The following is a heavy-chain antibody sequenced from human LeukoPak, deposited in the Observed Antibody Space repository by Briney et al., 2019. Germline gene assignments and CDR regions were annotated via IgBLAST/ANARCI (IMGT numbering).Heavy chain of an antibody. CDR2: IYHGGST. CDR3: AKDRGYSYGYRLDY. Sequence: SGTLSLTCAVSGGSISSNKWWSWVRQPPGKGLEWIGEIYHGGSTNYNPSLKSRVTISIDKSKNQFSLKLSSVTAADTAVYYCAKDRGYSYGYRLDYWGQGTLVTVSS. V-gene: IGHV4-4*02. D-gene: IGHD5-18*01. J-gene: IGHJ4*02. CDR1: GGSISSNKW.